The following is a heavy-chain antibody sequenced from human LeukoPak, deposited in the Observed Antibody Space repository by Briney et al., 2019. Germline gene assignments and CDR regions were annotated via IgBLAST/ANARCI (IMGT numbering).Heavy chain of an antibody. CDR3: ARDSSSSYYYYYGMDV. CDR1: GFTFSNYE. J-gene: IGHJ6*02. CDR2: ISSSGTAK. D-gene: IGHD6-6*01. Sequence: PGGSLRLSCGASGFTFSNYEMNWVRQAPGKGLEWVSLISSSGTAKYYADSVKGRFTISRDNAKNSLYLQMNSLRAEDTAVYYCARDSSSSYYYYYGMDVWGQGTTVTVSS. V-gene: IGHV3-48*03.